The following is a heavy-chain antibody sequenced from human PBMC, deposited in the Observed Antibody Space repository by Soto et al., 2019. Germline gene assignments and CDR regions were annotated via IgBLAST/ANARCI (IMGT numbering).Heavy chain of an antibody. Sequence: SETLSLTCNMSGDSYSISTYSWSWIRQPPGKALQWIGFIYQSGVTSYTPSLASRVSISLDRSNNQCSLKLKSVTAADTAVYFCAGLPYTGALRFDPWGPGTLLTISS. J-gene: IGHJ5*02. CDR2: IYQSGVT. D-gene: IGHD2-2*02. CDR3: AGLPYTGALRFDP. CDR1: GDSYSISTYS. V-gene: IGHV4-30-2*01.